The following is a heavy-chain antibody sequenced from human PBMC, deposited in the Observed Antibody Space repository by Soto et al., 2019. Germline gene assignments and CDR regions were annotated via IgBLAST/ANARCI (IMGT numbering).Heavy chain of an antibody. CDR3: ARGGPGAPFDY. V-gene: IGHV1-18*01. CDR1: GYTFSSYG. D-gene: IGHD1-26*01. J-gene: IGHJ4*02. CDR2: ISANNGNT. Sequence: QVQLVQSGAEVKKPGASVKVSCKASGYTFSSYGISWVRQAPGQGREWMGWISANNGNTNYAQKVQGRVTMTTDTSTSTADMELRSLRSDDTAMYYCARGGPGAPFDYWGQGTPVTVSS.